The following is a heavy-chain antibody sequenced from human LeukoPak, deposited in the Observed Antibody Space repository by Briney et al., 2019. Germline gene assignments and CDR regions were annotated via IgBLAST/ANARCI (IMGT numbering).Heavy chain of an antibody. V-gene: IGHV3-23*01. CDR1: GFTFSNYA. J-gene: IGHJ4*02. CDR2: ITGGGSGI. CDR3: AKWGDYDVLTGYYVSDY. D-gene: IGHD3-9*01. Sequence: GGSLRLSCAASGFTFSNYAMSWVRQAPGKGLEWVSAITGGGSGIYYADSMKSRFTISRDNSKNTLYLQINSLRAEDTAVYYCAKWGDYDVLTGYYVSDYWSQGTLVTVSS.